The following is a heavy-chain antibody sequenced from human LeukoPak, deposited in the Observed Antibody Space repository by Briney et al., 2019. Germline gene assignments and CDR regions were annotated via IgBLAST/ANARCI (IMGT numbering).Heavy chain of an antibody. CDR1: GFIVSSNY. J-gene: IGHJ4*02. Sequence: PGGSLRLSCTASGFIVSSNYMSWVRQAPGKGLEWVSVTYSGGSTYYADSVKGRFTISRDNSKNMLYLQMNSLRAEDTAVYFCARGSTYQPLLSGYWGQGTLVTVSS. CDR2: TYSGGST. D-gene: IGHD2-2*01. V-gene: IGHV3-53*01. CDR3: ARGSTYQPLLSGY.